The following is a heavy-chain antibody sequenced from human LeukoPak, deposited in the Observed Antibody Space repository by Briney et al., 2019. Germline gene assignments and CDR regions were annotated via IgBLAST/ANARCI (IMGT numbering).Heavy chain of an antibody. CDR1: GYTFTGYY. Sequence: ASVKVSCKASGYTFTGYYMHWVRQAPGQGLEWMGWINPNSGGTNYAQKFQGRVTMTRDTSISTAYMELSRLRSDDTAVYYCARGVGYGSSWYFRSLRTWFDPWGQGTLVTVSS. V-gene: IGHV1-2*02. D-gene: IGHD6-13*01. J-gene: IGHJ5*02. CDR3: ARGVGYGSSWYFRSLRTWFDP. CDR2: INPNSGGT.